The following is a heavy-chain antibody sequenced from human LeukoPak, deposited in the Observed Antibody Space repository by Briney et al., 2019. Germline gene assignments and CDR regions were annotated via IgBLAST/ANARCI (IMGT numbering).Heavy chain of an antibody. J-gene: IGHJ4*02. D-gene: IGHD3-3*01. V-gene: IGHV4-59*01. CDR1: GGSISSYY. CDR3: ARQASGPRFDY. Sequence: SETLSLTCTVSGGSISSYYWSWIRQPPGKGLEWIGYIYYSGSTNYNPSLKSRVTISVDTSKNQLSLKLSSVTAADTAVYYCARQASGPRFDYWGQGTLVTVSS. CDR2: IYYSGST.